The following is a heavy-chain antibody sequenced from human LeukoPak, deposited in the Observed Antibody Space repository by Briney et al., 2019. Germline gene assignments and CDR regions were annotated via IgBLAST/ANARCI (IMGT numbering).Heavy chain of an antibody. Sequence: GGSLRLSCAASGFTFSSFAMSWVRQAPGKGLDWVSSISGSGAGTYYADSVKGRFTISRDNAKNTLSLHMSGLRAEDTAVYYCARVKVGAMSFFDYWGQGTLVTVSS. D-gene: IGHD1-26*01. CDR3: ARVKVGAMSFFDY. CDR2: ISGSGAGT. J-gene: IGHJ4*02. V-gene: IGHV3-23*01. CDR1: GFTFSSFA.